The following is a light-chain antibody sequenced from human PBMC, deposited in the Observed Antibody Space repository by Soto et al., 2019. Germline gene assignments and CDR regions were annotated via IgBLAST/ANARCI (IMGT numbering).Light chain of an antibody. CDR2: EVT. V-gene: IGLV2-14*01. J-gene: IGLJ3*02. CDR3: SSYAGSSTLV. CDR1: SSDVGGYNF. Sequence: QSALTQPASVSGSPGQSITISCTGTSSDVGGYNFVSWYQQHPGKAPKLIIYEVTHRPSGVSNRFSGSKSGNTASLTISGLQAEDEADYYCSSYAGSSTLVFGGGTKLTVL.